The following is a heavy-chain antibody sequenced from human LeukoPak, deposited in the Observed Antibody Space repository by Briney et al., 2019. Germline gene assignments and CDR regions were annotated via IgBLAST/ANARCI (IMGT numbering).Heavy chain of an antibody. CDR3: AKSRGDYGGRPFDY. V-gene: IGHV3-23*01. D-gene: IGHD4-23*01. CDR1: GFAFSSQA. J-gene: IGHJ4*02. CDR2: ISDSGDTT. Sequence: GGSLRLSCAASGFAFSSQAMGWVRQAPGKGLEWVSVISDSGDTTYYADSVKGRFTISRDNSKNTLYLQMNTLRAEDTAVYYCAKSRGDYGGRPFDYWGQGTLVTVSS.